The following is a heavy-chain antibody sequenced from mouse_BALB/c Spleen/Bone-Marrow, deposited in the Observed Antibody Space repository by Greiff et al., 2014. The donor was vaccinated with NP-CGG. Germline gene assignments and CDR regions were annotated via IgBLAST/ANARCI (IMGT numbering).Heavy chain of an antibody. Sequence: EVQLQQSGAELVKPGASVKLSCTASGFNIKDTYMHWVKQRPEQGLEWIGRIDPANGNTKYDPKFQGKATITADTSSNTAYLQLSSLTSEDTAVYYCAYGSSYDYFDYWGHGTTLAVSS. CDR1: GFNIKDTY. V-gene: IGHV14-3*02. CDR2: IDPANGNT. J-gene: IGHJ2*01. D-gene: IGHD1-1*01. CDR3: AYGSSYDYFDY.